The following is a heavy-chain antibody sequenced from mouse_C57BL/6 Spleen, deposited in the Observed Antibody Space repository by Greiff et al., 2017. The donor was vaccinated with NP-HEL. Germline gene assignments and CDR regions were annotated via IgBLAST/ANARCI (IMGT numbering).Heavy chain of an antibody. V-gene: IGHV1-80*01. CDR2: IYPGDGDT. CDR3: VCITTVVAPNFDY. CDR1: GYAFSSYW. J-gene: IGHJ2*01. Sequence: VQLQQSGAELVKPGASVKISCKASGYAFSSYWMNWVKQRPGKGLEWIGQIYPGDGDTNYNGKFKGKATLTADKSSSTAYMQLSSLTSEDSAVYLWVCITTVVAPNFDYWGQGTTLTVSS. D-gene: IGHD1-1*01.